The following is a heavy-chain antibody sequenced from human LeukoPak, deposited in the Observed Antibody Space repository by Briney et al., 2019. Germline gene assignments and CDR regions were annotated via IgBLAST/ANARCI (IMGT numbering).Heavy chain of an antibody. J-gene: IGHJ6*02. CDR3: ARHQCSGTRCYNFYFYGMDV. D-gene: IGHD2-2*02. CDR2: IYYSWGT. CDR1: GGSIISSNDY. Sequence: SETLSLTCTVSGGSIISSNDYWGWIRQPPGKGLEWIGTIYYSWGTYYNSSLKSRVTISVDTSKNQFSLKLSSVTAADTAVYYCARHQCSGTRCYNFYFYGMDVWGQGTTVTVSS. V-gene: IGHV4-39*01.